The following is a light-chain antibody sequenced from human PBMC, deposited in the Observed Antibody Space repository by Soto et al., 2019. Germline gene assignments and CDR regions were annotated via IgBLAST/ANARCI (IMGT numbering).Light chain of an antibody. V-gene: IGLV2-14*01. CDR3: SSYTSSSTRV. CDR1: SSDVGHYNF. CDR2: DVS. Sequence: QSALTQPASVSGSPGQSITISCTGTSSDVGHYNFVSWYQQHPGKAPKLMIYDVSNRPSGISNRFSGSKSGNTASLTISGLQAEDEAGYYCSSYTSSSTRVFGTGTKLTVL. J-gene: IGLJ1*01.